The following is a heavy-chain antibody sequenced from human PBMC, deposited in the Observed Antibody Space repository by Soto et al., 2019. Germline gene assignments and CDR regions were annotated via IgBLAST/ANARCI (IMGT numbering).Heavy chain of an antibody. Sequence: GGSLRLSCAASGFTFSDYYMSWIRQAPGKGLEWVSYISSSSSYTNYADSVKGRFTISRDNAKNSLYLQMNSLRAEDTAVYYCARENQVYAHFDYWGQGTLVTVSS. CDR1: GFTFSDYY. D-gene: IGHD2-8*01. CDR3: ARENQVYAHFDY. CDR2: ISSSSSYT. V-gene: IGHV3-11*06. J-gene: IGHJ4*02.